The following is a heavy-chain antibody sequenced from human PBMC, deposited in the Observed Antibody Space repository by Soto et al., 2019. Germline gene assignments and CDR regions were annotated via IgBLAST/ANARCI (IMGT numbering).Heavy chain of an antibody. CDR3: ARVGYSSSWYYYYYGMDV. CDR1: GYTFTSYD. V-gene: IGHV1-8*01. CDR2: MNPNSGNT. Sequence: GASVKVSCKASGYTFTSYDINWVRQATGQGLEWMGWMNPNSGNTGYAQKFQGRVTMTRNTSISTAYMELSSLRSEDTAVYYCARVGYSSSWYYYYYGMDVWGQGTTVTVSS. D-gene: IGHD6-13*01. J-gene: IGHJ6*02.